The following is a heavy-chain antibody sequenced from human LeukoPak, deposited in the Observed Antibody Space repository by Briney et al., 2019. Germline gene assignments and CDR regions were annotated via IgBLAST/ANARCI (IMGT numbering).Heavy chain of an antibody. J-gene: IGHJ4*02. CDR2: INPNSGGT. CDR3: ARTPIRFLEWLLLDY. Sequence: ASVKVSCKASGYTFTGYYMHWVRQAPGQGLEWMGWINPNSGGTNYAQKFQGRVTMTRDTSISTAYVELSRLRSDDTAVYYCARTPIRFLEWLLLDYWGQGTLVTVSS. D-gene: IGHD3-3*01. V-gene: IGHV1-2*02. CDR1: GYTFTGYY.